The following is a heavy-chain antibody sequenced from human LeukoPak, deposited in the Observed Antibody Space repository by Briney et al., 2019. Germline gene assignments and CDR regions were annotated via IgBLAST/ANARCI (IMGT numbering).Heavy chain of an antibody. D-gene: IGHD1-14*01. CDR3: ARGRKVSGVRRINWARHENYFFYYIDV. CDR2: IHHSGTT. J-gene: IGHJ6*03. V-gene: IGHV4-34*01. CDR1: GGSFSDSY. Sequence: SETLSLNCAVYGGSFSDSYWTWIRQRPGKGLEWIGEIHHSGTTNFNPSLQSRVSISVDTARNQFFLRVASMTAADTALYYCARGRKVSGVRRINWARHENYFFYYIDVWGKGTSVFVSS.